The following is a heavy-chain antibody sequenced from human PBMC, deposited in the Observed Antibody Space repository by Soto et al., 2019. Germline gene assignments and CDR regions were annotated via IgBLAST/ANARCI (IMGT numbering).Heavy chain of an antibody. D-gene: IGHD6-25*01. CDR3: ARRKERSGPYYLDL. CDR1: GFTFITYD. J-gene: IGHJ4*02. V-gene: IGHV1-8*01. CDR2: MNPNNGNA. Sequence: ASVKFSCKASGFTFITYDFSWVRQAVGQGLEWMGWMNPNNGNAGFAQKFRGRINMTRNTSISTAYLELSSLRSDDSAVYFCARRKERSGPYYLDLWGQGTQVTVSS.